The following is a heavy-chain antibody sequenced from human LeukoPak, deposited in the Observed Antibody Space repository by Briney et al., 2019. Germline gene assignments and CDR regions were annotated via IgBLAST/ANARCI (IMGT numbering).Heavy chain of an antibody. CDR2: ISYDGSNK. CDR1: GFTFSSYG. V-gene: IGHV3-30*18. Sequence: PGRSLRLSCAASGFTFSSYGMHWVRQAPGKGLEWVAVISYDGSNKYYADSVKGRFTISRDNSKNTLYLQMNSLRAEDTAVYYCAKDVESYFDYWGQGTLVTVSS. J-gene: IGHJ4*02. CDR3: AKDVESYFDY.